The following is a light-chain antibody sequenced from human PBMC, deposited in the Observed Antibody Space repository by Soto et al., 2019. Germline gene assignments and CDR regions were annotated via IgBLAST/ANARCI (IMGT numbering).Light chain of an antibody. CDR2: GAS. J-gene: IGKJ5*01. V-gene: IGKV3-15*01. CDR3: QQYNNWPIT. CDR1: QSVNIN. Sequence: EVVLTQSPATLSVSPGEGATLSCRASQSVNINLAWYQQKPGQAPGLLIYGASNRATGVPARFSGSGSGTEFTRTISTLQSEDFAVYYCQQYNNWPITFGQGTRLEIK.